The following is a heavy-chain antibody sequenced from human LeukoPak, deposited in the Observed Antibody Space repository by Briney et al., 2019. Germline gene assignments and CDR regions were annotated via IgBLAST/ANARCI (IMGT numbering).Heavy chain of an antibody. J-gene: IGHJ4*02. V-gene: IGHV1-18*04. CDR2: ISAYNGNT. D-gene: IGHD3-9*01. CDR3: ARVESKLRYFDWLGMDY. CDR1: GYTFTSYG. Sequence: ASVKVSCKASGYTFTSYGISWVQQAPGQGLEWMGWISAYNGNTNYAQKLQGRVTMTTDTSTSTAYMELRSLRSDDTAVYYCARVESKLRYFDWLGMDYWGQGTLVTVSS.